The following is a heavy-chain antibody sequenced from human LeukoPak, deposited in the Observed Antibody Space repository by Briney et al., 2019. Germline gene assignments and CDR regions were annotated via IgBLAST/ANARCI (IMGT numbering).Heavy chain of an antibody. CDR2: IYPDDSDT. CDR3: ARIWLRAFDI. V-gene: IGHV5-51*01. Sequence: GESLKISCKGSGYSFTNYWIAWVRQMPGKGLEWMGIIYPDDSDTRYSPSFQGQVTISADKSISTAYRQWSSLNASDTAMYYCARIWLRAFDIWGQGTMVTVSS. D-gene: IGHD3-16*01. CDR1: GYSFTNYW. J-gene: IGHJ3*02.